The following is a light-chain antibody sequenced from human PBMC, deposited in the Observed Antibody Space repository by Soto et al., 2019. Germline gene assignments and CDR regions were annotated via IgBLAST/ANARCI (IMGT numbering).Light chain of an antibody. V-gene: IGLV2-8*01. CDR2: EVT. CDR1: SSDVGGYNY. CDR3: SSYTSDRGV. Sequence: QSALTQPPSASGSPGQSVTISCTGTSSDVGGYNYVSWYQQHPGKAPKLMIYEVTKRPSGVPDRFSGSKSGNTASLTVSGLQAEDEADYYCSSYTSDRGVFGTGTKLTVL. J-gene: IGLJ1*01.